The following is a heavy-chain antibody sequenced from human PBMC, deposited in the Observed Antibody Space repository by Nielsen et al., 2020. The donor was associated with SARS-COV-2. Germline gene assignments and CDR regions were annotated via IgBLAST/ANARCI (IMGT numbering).Heavy chain of an antibody. CDR3: ARIGRGTVVIRPN. CDR1: GGTFSSYA. CDR2: IIPILGIA. D-gene: IGHD4-23*01. J-gene: IGHJ4*02. Sequence: SVKVSCKASGGTFSSYAISWVRQAPGQGLEWMGRIIPILGIANYAQKFQGRVTITADKSTSTAYMELSSLRSEDTAVYYCARIGRGTVVIRPNWGQGTLVPSPQ. V-gene: IGHV1-69*04.